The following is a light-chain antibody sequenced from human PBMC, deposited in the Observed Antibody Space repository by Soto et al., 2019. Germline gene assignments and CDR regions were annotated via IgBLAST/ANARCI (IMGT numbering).Light chain of an antibody. CDR3: QQRRYWPVT. CDR2: DAS. CDR1: QSVSSY. V-gene: IGKV3-11*01. J-gene: IGKJ1*01. Sequence: EMVLTKSPATLSLSPGERATLSCRASQSVSSYFAWYQQKPGQAPRLLIYDASNRATGVPARFSGSGSGTDFTLTISSLEPEDFAVYYCQQRRYWPVTFGQGTKVEIK.